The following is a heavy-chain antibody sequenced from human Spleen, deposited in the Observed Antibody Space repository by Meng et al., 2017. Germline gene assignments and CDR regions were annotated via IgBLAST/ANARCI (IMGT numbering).Heavy chain of an antibody. Sequence: QVQLQESGPGLVKPSQTLSLTCTVSGGSISSGTYYWGWIRQLPGKGLEWIAYIHYSGSTYYSPSLKSRVTISVDTSKNQLSLKLSSVTAADTAVYYCAREGYYDSSGYPSAFDPWGQGTLVTVSS. CDR2: IHYSGST. J-gene: IGHJ5*02. V-gene: IGHV4-31*03. CDR3: AREGYYDSSGYPSAFDP. CDR1: GGSISSGTYY. D-gene: IGHD3-22*01.